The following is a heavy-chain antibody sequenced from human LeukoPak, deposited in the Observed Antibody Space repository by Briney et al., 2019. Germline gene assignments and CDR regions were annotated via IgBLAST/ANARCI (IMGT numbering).Heavy chain of an antibody. D-gene: IGHD3-22*01. CDR3: ARGRAYYDSSGYYYRGSPVARVYFQH. Sequence: SETLSLTCAVYGGSFSGYYWSRIRQPPGKGLEWIGEINHSRSTNYNPTLKSRDTISVGTSKNQFSLKLSSVTAADPAVYYCARGRAYYDSSGYYYRGSPVARVYFQHWGQGTLVTVSS. J-gene: IGHJ1*01. CDR1: GGSFSGYY. CDR2: INHSRST. V-gene: IGHV4-34*01.